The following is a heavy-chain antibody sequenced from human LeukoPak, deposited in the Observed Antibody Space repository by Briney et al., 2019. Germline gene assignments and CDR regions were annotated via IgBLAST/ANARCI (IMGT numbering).Heavy chain of an antibody. J-gene: IGHJ4*02. CDR1: GDSVSSNSAA. D-gene: IGHD1-26*01. V-gene: IGHV6-1*01. Sequence: SQTLSLTCAISGDSVSSNSAAWDWIRQSPSRGLEWLGRTYYRSKWYSDYAVSVKSRITINPDTSKNQFSLQLNSVTPEDTAVYYCARATTQLLRYVDFWGQGTLATVSS. CDR3: ARATTQLLRYVDF. CDR2: TYYRSKWYS.